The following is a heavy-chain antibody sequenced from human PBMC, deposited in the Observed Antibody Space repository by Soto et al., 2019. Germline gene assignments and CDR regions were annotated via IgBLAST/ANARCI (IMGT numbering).Heavy chain of an antibody. J-gene: IGHJ4*02. Sequence: QVQLVQSGAEVKKPGASVKVSCKASGYTFTSYGISWVRQAPGQGLEWMGWISAYNGNTKNAQKFQGRVTMTTATSTTTAYMELRSPRSDDTALYYCASEPNYSDYWGQGTLVTVSS. CDR1: GYTFTSYG. V-gene: IGHV1-18*01. CDR2: ISAYNGNT. CDR3: ASEPNYSDY.